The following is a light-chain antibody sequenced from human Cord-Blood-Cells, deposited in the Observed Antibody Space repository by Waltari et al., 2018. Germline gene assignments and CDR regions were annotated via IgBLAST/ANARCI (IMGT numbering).Light chain of an antibody. CDR2: RNN. CDR1: SSTTGSHY. V-gene: IGLV1-47*01. CDR3: AAWDDSLSGRV. Sequence: QSVLTQPPSASGTPGQRVTIPCSGSSSTTGSHYVYWYQQLPGTAPKLLIYRNNQRPSGVPDRFSGSKSGTSASLAISGLRSEDEADYYCAAWDDSLSGRVFGGGTKLTVL. J-gene: IGLJ3*02.